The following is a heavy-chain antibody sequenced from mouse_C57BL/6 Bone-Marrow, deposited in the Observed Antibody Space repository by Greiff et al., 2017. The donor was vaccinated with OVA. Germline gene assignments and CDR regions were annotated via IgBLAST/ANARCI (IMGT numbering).Heavy chain of an antibody. Sequence: EVQVVESGGGLVQPGGSLSLSCAASGFTFTDYYMSWVRQPPGKALEWLGFIRNKANGYTTEYSASVKGRFTISRDNSQSILYLQMNALRAEDSATYYCARGGSNLYYFDYWGQGTTLTVSS. CDR2: IRNKANGYTT. D-gene: IGHD2-5*01. J-gene: IGHJ2*01. CDR1: GFTFTDYY. V-gene: IGHV7-3*01. CDR3: ARGGSNLYYFDY.